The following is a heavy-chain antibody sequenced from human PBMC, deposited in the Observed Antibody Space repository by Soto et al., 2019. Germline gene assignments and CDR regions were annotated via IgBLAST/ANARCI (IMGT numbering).Heavy chain of an antibody. D-gene: IGHD3-22*01. CDR1: GFTFSSYG. Sequence: QVQLVESGGGVVQPGRSLRLSCAASGFTFSSYGMHWVRQAPGKGLEWVAVISYDGSNKYYADSVKGRFTISRDNSKNTLYQQMNSLRAEDTAVYYCAKRNYDSSGYYYVEPYYYGMDVW. CDR3: AKRNYDSSGYYYVEPYYYGMDV. J-gene: IGHJ6*01. V-gene: IGHV3-30*18. CDR2: ISYDGSNK.